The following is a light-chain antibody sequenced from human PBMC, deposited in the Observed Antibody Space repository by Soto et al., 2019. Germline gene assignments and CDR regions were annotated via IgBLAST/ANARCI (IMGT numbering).Light chain of an antibody. CDR2: SAS. CDR1: QTIRSD. CDR3: LQTYSSPPYT. V-gene: IGKV1-39*01. J-gene: IGKJ2*01. Sequence: DIQMTQSPSSLSASVGDRVTITCRASQTIRSDLSWYQQNAGKAPKLLIYSASTLQSGVPSSFSGSGSETEFTLTISGLRSEDFATYYCLQTYSSPPYTFGQGTKVDIK.